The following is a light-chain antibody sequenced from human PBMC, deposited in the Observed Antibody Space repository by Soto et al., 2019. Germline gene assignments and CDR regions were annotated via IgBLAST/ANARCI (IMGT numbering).Light chain of an antibody. Sequence: QSVLTQPASVSASPGQSITISCSGSSSDVGGYDYVSWHQQHPGKAPKLVIYEVNNRPSGVSDRFSGSKSGNTASLTISGVQADDEADYYCSSYRDTSKLVFGPGTKLTVL. V-gene: IGLV2-14*01. CDR2: EVN. CDR1: SSDVGGYDY. CDR3: SSYRDTSKLV. J-gene: IGLJ1*01.